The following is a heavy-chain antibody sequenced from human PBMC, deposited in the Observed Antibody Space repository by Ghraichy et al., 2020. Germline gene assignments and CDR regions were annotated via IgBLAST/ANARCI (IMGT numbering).Heavy chain of an antibody. V-gene: IGHV3-7*03. Sequence: GESLNISCAASGLTFRNHWMSWVRQAPGKGLGWVANINRDGSQKNYVESVKGRFTISRDNAKNSLYLQMNSLRAEDTAVYYCAREGFLDVWGQGTTVTVSS. CDR1: GLTFRNHW. CDR2: INRDGSQK. D-gene: IGHD3-3*01. J-gene: IGHJ6*02. CDR3: AREGFLDV.